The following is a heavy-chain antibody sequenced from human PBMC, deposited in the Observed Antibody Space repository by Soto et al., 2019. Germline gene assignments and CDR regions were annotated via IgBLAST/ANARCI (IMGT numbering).Heavy chain of an antibody. CDR2: LHHDGTT. CDR1: GGPITTTIW. CDR3: ATQTISYTWGV. D-gene: IGHD3-16*01. Sequence: QVQLQESGPGLVKPSETLSLTCTVSGGPITTTIWWAWVRLPPGKGLEWIGELHHDGTTNYNPSPESRLTMSLDKSHNHFSLKLPSVTAADTAIYYCATQTISYTWGVWGRGTTVTVSS. V-gene: IGHV4-4*02. J-gene: IGHJ6*02.